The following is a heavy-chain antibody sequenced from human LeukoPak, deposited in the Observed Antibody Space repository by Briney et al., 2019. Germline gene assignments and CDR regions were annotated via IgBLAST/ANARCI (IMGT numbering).Heavy chain of an antibody. Sequence: PSETLSLTCTVSGGSISGYFWSWIRQPPGKGLELIGYIFYTGSTNYNPSLKNRVTISIETSKNQFSLNLSFVTAADTAVYYCARALRVSPFDYWGPGILVTVSS. CDR1: GGSISGYF. V-gene: IGHV4-59*01. D-gene: IGHD6-13*01. J-gene: IGHJ4*02. CDR2: IFYTGST. CDR3: ARALRVSPFDY.